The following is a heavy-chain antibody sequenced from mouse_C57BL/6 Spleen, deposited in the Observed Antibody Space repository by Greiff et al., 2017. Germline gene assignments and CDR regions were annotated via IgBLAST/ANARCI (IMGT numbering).Heavy chain of an antibody. CDR1: GYTFTSYW. CDR3: ARWYYGSSRYFDV. D-gene: IGHD1-1*01. CDR2: IDPSDSYT. Sequence: QVHVKQPGAELVKPGASVKLSCKASGYTFTSYWMQWVKQRPGQGLEWIGEIDPSDSYTNYNQKFKGKATLTVDTSSSTAYMQLSSLTSEDSAVYYCARWYYGSSRYFDVWGTGTTVTVAS. J-gene: IGHJ1*03. V-gene: IGHV1-50*01.